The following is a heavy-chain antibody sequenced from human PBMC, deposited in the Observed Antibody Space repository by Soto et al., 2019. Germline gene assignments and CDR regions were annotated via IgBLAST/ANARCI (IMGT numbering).Heavy chain of an antibody. J-gene: IGHJ4*02. CDR3: ARDKSPRPYGDYYPLIVVY. CDR1: GYTFTSYG. D-gene: IGHD4-17*01. Sequence: QVQLVQSGAEVKKPGASVKVSCKASGYTFTSYGISWVRQAPGQGLEWMGWISAYNGNTNYAQKLQGRVTMTTDTATSTVYMELRSLRSDDTAVYYCARDKSPRPYGDYYPLIVVYWGQGTLVTVSS. V-gene: IGHV1-18*01. CDR2: ISAYNGNT.